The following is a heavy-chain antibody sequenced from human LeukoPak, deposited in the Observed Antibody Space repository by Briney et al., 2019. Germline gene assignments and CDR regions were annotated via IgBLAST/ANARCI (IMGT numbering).Heavy chain of an antibody. D-gene: IGHD3-22*01. CDR2: IWYDGSNR. V-gene: IGHV3-33*01. CDR3: ARDFGFSPSSGYSFDY. J-gene: IGHJ4*02. Sequence: GGSLRLSCAASGFTFSRYGMHWVRQAPGKGLEWVAVIWYDGSNRQYVDSVKGRFTISRGNSKNTLYLQMNSLRADDTAVYYCARDFGFSPSSGYSFDYWGQGTLVTVSS. CDR1: GFTFSRYG.